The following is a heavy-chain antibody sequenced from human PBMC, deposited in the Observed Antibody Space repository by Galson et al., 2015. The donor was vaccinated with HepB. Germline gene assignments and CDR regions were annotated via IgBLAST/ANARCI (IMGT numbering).Heavy chain of an antibody. CDR3: AIGLTYYYGSAIYLPGDY. CDR2: FDPEDGET. CDR1: GYTLTELS. V-gene: IGHV1-24*01. D-gene: IGHD3-10*01. Sequence: SVKVSCKVSGYTLTELSMHRVRQAPGKGLEWMGGFDPEDGETIYAQKFQGRVIMTEDTSTDTAYMDLRSLRSSATAVYYCAIGLTYYYGSAIYLPGDYWGKTSLGTVS. J-gene: IGHJ4*02.